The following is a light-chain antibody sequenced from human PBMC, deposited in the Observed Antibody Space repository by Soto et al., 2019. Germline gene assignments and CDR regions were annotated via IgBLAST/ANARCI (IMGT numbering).Light chain of an antibody. CDR3: QQNNNWPPIT. V-gene: IGKV3-15*01. Sequence: EIVMTQSPATLSVSPGERATLSCRASQSVSSNLAWYQQKPGQAPRLLIYAASTRATGVPARFSGSGSGTEFTLTISSLQSEDLAVYYCQQNNNWPPITFGQGTRLEI. CDR2: AAS. CDR1: QSVSSN. J-gene: IGKJ5*01.